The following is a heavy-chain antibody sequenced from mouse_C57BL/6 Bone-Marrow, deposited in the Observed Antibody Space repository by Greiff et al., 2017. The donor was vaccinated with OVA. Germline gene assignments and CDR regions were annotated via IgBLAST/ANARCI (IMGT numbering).Heavy chain of an antibody. CDR2: INPNNGGT. Sequence: VQLQQSVPELVKPGASVKISCKASGYTFTDYYMNWVKQSHGKSLEWIGDINPNNGGTSYNQKFKGKATLTVDKSSSTAYMELRSLTSEDSAVYYCARSYYYGSSHQAWFAYWGQGTLVTVSA. V-gene: IGHV1-26*01. J-gene: IGHJ3*01. CDR1: GYTFTDYY. D-gene: IGHD1-1*01. CDR3: ARSYYYGSSHQAWFAY.